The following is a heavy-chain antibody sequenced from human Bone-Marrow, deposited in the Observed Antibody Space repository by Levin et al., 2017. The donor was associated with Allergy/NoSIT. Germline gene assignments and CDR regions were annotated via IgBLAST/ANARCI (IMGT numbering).Heavy chain of an antibody. CDR1: GFTFSRYA. V-gene: IGHV3-23*01. CDR3: AREDNWNYDY. D-gene: IGHD1-7*01. J-gene: IGHJ4*02. CDR2: MSGSGGRT. Sequence: GESLKVSCAASGFTFSRYAMAWVRQAPGQGLEWVSGMSGSGGRTVYADSVKGRFTISRDNSKNIMYLQMNSLRVEDTALYYCAREDNWNYDYWGQGTLVTVSS.